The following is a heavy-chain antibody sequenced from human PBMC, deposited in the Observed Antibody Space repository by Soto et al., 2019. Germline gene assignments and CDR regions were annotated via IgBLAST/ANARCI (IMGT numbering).Heavy chain of an antibody. J-gene: IGHJ6*02. CDR1: GYTFTSYY. Sequence: QVQLVQSGAEVKKPGASVKVSCKASGYTFTSYYMHWVRQAPGQGLEWMGIINPSGGSTSYAQKCXXRXTXXRDTSTSTVYMELSSLRSEDTAVYYCAREVGCMDVWGQGTTVTVSS. D-gene: IGHD1-26*01. CDR2: INPSGGST. V-gene: IGHV1-46*01. CDR3: AREVGCMDV.